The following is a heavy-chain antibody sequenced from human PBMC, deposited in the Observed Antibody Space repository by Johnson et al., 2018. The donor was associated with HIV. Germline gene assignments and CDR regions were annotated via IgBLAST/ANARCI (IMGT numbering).Heavy chain of an antibody. V-gene: IGHV3-20*04. D-gene: IGHD2-2*01. J-gene: IGHJ3*02. CDR2: INWNGGNT. Sequence: VQLVESGGSVVRPGGSLRLSCAASGFTFDDYGMSWVRQGPGKGLEWISGINWNGGNTGYADSVKGRFTISRDNAKNSLYLQLNSLRAEDTAFYYCATDIVVVLALGGDAFDIWGHGTMVIVSS. CDR1: GFTFDDYG. CDR3: ATDIVVVLALGGDAFDI.